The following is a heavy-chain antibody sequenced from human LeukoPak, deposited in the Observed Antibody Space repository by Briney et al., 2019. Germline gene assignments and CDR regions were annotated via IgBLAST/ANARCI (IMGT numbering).Heavy chain of an antibody. D-gene: IGHD5-18*01. J-gene: IGHJ2*01. CDR2: IGGSGSTT. CDR1: GFTFSSYA. Sequence: GGSLRLSCAASGFTFSSYAMSWVRQAPGRGLEWVSAIGGSGSTTYYADSVKGRFTISRDNSKNTLYLQMNSLRAEDTAVYYCAKDTASSWWYFDLWGRGTLVTVSS. CDR3: AKDTASSWWYFDL. V-gene: IGHV3-23*01.